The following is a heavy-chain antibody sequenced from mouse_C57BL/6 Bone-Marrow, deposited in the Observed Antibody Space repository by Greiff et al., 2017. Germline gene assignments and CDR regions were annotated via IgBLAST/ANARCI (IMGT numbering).Heavy chain of an antibody. V-gene: IGHV5-6*01. CDR1: GFTFSSYG. Sequence: EVQGVESGGDLVKPGGSLKLSCAASGFTFSSYGMSWVRQTPDKRLEWVATISSGGSYTSYPARVQGRCTISRDNAKNTLYLQMSSLKSDDTAMYYCAIHGGPYDPYAMDYWGQGTSVTVSS. D-gene: IGHD2-3*01. CDR3: AIHGGPYDPYAMDY. CDR2: ISSGGSYT. J-gene: IGHJ4*01.